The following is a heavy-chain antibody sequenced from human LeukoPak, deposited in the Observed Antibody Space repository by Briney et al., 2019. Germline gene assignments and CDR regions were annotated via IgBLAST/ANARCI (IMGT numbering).Heavy chain of an antibody. D-gene: IGHD3-22*01. CDR3: ARDQFYDSSGYFEYYFDY. CDR2: INPSGGST. V-gene: IGHV1-46*01. J-gene: IGHJ4*02. Sequence: ASVKVSCKASGYTFTSYYMHWVRQAPGQGLEWMGIINPSGGSTSYAQKFQGRVTMTRDTSTSTVYMELSSLRSEDTAVYYCARDQFYDSSGYFEYYFDYWGQGTLATASS. CDR1: GYTFTSYY.